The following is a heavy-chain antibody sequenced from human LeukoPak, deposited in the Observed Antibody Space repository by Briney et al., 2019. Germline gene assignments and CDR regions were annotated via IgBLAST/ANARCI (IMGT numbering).Heavy chain of an antibody. CDR1: GFTFDDYT. D-gene: IGHD5-24*01. J-gene: IGHJ4*02. V-gene: IGHV3-20*04. CDR3: ARGGDGYTNGDY. Sequence: GGSLRLSCAASGFTFDDYTMHWVRQAPGKGLEWVSLISWNGGSTGYADSVKGRFTISRDNAKNSLYLQMNSLRAEDTALYYCARGGDGYTNGDYWGQGTLVTVSS. CDR2: ISWNGGST.